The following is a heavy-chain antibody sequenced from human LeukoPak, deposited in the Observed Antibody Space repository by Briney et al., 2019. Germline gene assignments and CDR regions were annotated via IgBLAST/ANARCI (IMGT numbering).Heavy chain of an antibody. Sequence: SETLSLTCTVSGYSISSGYYWGWIRQPPGNGLEWIGSIYHSGSTYYNPSLKSRVTISVDTPKNQFALKLSSVAAADTAVYYCASRGYSGYADMDVWGKGTTVTVSS. J-gene: IGHJ6*03. V-gene: IGHV4-38-2*02. CDR1: GYSISSGYY. CDR2: IYHSGST. CDR3: ASRGYSGYADMDV. D-gene: IGHD5-12*01.